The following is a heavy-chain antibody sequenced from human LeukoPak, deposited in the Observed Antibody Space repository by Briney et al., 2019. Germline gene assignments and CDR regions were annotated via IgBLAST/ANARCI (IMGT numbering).Heavy chain of an antibody. CDR2: IYYSGST. V-gene: IGHV4-59*01. D-gene: IGHD3-9*01. Sequence: PSETLSLTCTVSGGSISSYYWSWIRQPPGKGLEWIGYIYYSGSTNYNPSLKSRVTISVDASKNQFSLKLSSVTAADTALYYCARDYYDILTGTRRFDSWGQGTLVTVSS. CDR3: ARDYYDILTGTRRFDS. J-gene: IGHJ4*02. CDR1: GGSISSYY.